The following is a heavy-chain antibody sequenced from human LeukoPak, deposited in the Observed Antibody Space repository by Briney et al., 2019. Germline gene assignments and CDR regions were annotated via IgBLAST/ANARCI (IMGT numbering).Heavy chain of an antibody. CDR2: ISSSSSYI. D-gene: IGHD6-13*01. J-gene: IGHJ5*02. Sequence: GGSLRLSCAASGFTFSSYSMNWVRQAPGRGLEWVSSISSSSSYIYYADSVKGRFTISRDNAKNSLYLQMNSLRAEDTAVYYCARDPDSSSPNWFDPWGQGTLVTVSS. V-gene: IGHV3-21*01. CDR3: ARDPDSSSPNWFDP. CDR1: GFTFSSYS.